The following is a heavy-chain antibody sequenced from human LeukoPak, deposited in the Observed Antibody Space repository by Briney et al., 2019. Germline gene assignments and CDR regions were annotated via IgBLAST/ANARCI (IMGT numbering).Heavy chain of an antibody. J-gene: IGHJ4*02. CDR2: INPSGST. CDR3: ARDSRFLEWLFNY. D-gene: IGHD3-3*01. CDR1: GGSFSGYY. Sequence: ASETLSLTCVVYGGSFSGYYWSWIRQPPGKGLEWIGEINPSGSTNYNPSLKSRVTISVDTSKNQFSLKLSSVTAADTAVYYCARDSRFLEWLFNYWGQGTLVTVSS. V-gene: IGHV4-34*01.